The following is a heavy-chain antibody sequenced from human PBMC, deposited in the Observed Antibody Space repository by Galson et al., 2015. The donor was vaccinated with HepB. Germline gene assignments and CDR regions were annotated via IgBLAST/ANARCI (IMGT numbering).Heavy chain of an antibody. CDR2: ISDDGSNK. CDR3: AREGRPSITMIVDSIDAFDI. D-gene: IGHD3-22*01. CDR1: GFTFSSYA. Sequence: SLRLSCAASGFTFSSYAMHWVRQAPGKGLEWVAVISDDGSNKYYADSVKGRFTISRDNSKNTLYLQMNSLRAEDTAVYYCAREGRPSITMIVDSIDAFDIWGQGTMVTVSS. J-gene: IGHJ3*02. V-gene: IGHV3-30-3*01.